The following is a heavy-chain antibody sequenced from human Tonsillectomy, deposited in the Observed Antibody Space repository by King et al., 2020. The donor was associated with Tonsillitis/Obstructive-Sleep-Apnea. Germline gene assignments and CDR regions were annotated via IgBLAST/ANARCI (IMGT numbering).Heavy chain of an antibody. J-gene: IGHJ4*02. Sequence: VQLVESGGGVVQPGRSLRLSCAASGFTFSYYGMHWVRQAPGKGLEWVAVMWFDGVNKYYADSVKGRFTISRDNSKNTLDLQMNSLRAEDTAVYYCARDADTSSHYSRFDSWGQGALVTVSS. CDR1: GFTFSYYG. CDR2: MWFDGVNK. D-gene: IGHD2-2*01. V-gene: IGHV3-33*01. CDR3: ARDADTSSHYSRFDS.